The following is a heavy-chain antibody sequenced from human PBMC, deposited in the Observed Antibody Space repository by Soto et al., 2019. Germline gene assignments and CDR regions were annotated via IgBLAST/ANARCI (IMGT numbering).Heavy chain of an antibody. CDR2: ISSSSSTI. D-gene: IGHD1-26*01. Sequence: EVQLVESGGGLVQPGGSLRLSCAASGFTFSSYSRNWVRQAPGKGLEWVSYISSSSSTIYYADSVKGRFTISRDNAKNSLSLQMNSLRDEDTAVYYRARRGDSGSYSYWGPGTLVTVSS. V-gene: IGHV3-48*02. J-gene: IGHJ4*02. CDR1: GFTFSSYS. CDR3: ARRGDSGSYSY.